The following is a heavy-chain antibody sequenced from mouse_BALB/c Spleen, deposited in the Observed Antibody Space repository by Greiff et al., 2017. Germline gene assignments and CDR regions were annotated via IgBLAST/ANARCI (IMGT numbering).Heavy chain of an antibody. CDR1: GFNIKDYY. Sequence: DVKLQESGAELVRPGALVKLSCKASGFNIKDYYMHWVKQRPEQGLEWIGWIDPENGNTIYDPKFQGKASITADTSSNTAYLQLSSLTSEDTAVYYCARDWDGYWGQGTTLTVSS. CDR2: IDPENGNT. J-gene: IGHJ2*01. V-gene: IGHV14-1*02. CDR3: ARDWDGY. D-gene: IGHD4-1*01.